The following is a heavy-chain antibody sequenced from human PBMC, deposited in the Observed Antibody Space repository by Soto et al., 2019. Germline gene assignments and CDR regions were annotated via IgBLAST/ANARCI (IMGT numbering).Heavy chain of an antibody. CDR2: IYHSGST. CDR1: GGSISSGGYS. J-gene: IGHJ5*02. CDR3: ARASTYYYDSSGYSPYNWFDT. Sequence: SETLSLTCAVSGGSISSGGYSRSWIRQPPGKGLEWIGYIYHSGSTYYNPSLKSRVTISVDRSKNQFSLKLSSVTAADTAVYYCARASTYYYDSSGYSPYNWFDTWGQGTLVTVSS. D-gene: IGHD3-22*01. V-gene: IGHV4-30-2*01.